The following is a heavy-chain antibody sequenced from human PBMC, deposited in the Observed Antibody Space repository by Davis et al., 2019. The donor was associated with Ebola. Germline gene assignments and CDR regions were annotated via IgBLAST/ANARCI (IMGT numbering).Heavy chain of an antibody. CDR1: GFTFSSYA. J-gene: IGHJ4*02. V-gene: IGHV3-30-3*01. D-gene: IGHD3-10*01. Sequence: PGGSLRLSCAASGFTFSSYAMHWVRQAPGKGLEWVAVISYDGSNKYYADSVKGRFTISRDNSKNTLYLQMNSLRAEDTAVYYCARDPLWGVYGDYWGQGTLVTVSS. CDR2: ISYDGSNK. CDR3: ARDPLWGVYGDY.